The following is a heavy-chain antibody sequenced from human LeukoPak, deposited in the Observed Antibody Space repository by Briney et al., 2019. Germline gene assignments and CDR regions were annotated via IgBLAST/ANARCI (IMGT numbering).Heavy chain of an antibody. V-gene: IGHV3-30-3*01. CDR2: ISYDGDKK. D-gene: IGHD3-22*01. CDR3: ARDETHDSSGYYLGYFQH. CDR1: GFTFNTYA. J-gene: IGHJ1*01. Sequence: GGSLRLSCAASGFTFNTYAIHWVRQAPGKGLEWVAVISYDGDKKYYAESVKGRFTISRDNSKNTLYLQMNSLRAEDTAVYYCARDETHDSSGYYLGYFQHWGQGTLVTVSS.